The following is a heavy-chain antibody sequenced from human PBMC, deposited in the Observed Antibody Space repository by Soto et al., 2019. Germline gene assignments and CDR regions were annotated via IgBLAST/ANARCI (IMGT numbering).Heavy chain of an antibody. V-gene: IGHV4-30-4*08. Sequence: SETLSLTCTVSGGSISSGGYYWSWIRQHPGKGLEWIGYIYYSGSTYYNPSLKSRVTVSKDTSKNQFSLKVASVTAADTAIYYCGRVMIGTSRHTDSDYWGQGTQVTVSS. D-gene: IGHD2-2*01. CDR2: IYYSGST. J-gene: IGHJ4*02. CDR1: GGSISSGGYY. CDR3: GRVMIGTSRHTDSDY.